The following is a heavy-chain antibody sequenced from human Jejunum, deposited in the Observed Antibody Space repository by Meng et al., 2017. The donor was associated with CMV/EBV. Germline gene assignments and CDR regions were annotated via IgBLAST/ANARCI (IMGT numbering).Heavy chain of an antibody. J-gene: IGHJ6*02. CDR3: ATVRGSYPGDYYYGMDV. CDR1: TFTTYY. V-gene: IGHV1-46*01. CDR2: ISSDGRYT. D-gene: IGHD1-26*01. Sequence: TFTTYYIHWVRQAPGQGLEWLGTISSDGRYTTYAQRFEDRVTMTRDTSTSAVYMDLRSLRSEDTAIYYCATVRGSYPGDYYYGMDVWGQGTTVTVSS.